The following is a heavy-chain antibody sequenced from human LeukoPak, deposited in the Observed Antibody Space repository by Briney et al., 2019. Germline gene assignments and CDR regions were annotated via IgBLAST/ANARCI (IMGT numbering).Heavy chain of an antibody. V-gene: IGHV3-30*02. CDR3: AKDPILWFGDQGAFDI. D-gene: IGHD3-10*01. CDR2: IRYDGSNK. J-gene: IGHJ3*02. Sequence: GESLRLSCAASGFTFSSYGMHWVRQAPGKGLEWVAFIRYDGSNKYYADSVKGRFTISRDNSKNTLYLQINSLRAEDTAVYYCAKDPILWFGDQGAFDIWGQGTMVTVSS. CDR1: GFTFSSYG.